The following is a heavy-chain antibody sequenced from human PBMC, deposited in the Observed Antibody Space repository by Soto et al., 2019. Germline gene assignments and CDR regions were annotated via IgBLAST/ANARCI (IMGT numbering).Heavy chain of an antibody. CDR2: IYSGGST. J-gene: IGHJ6*02. D-gene: IGHD2-2*01. CDR1: GFTVSSNY. Sequence: VSLRLSCAASGFTVSSNYMSWVRQAPGKGLEWVSVIYSGGSTYYADSVKGRFTISRDNSKNTLYLQMNSLRAEDTAVYYCARERGRYCSSTSCQNYYYGMDVWGQGTTVTVSS. CDR3: ARERGRYCSSTSCQNYYYGMDV. V-gene: IGHV3-53*01.